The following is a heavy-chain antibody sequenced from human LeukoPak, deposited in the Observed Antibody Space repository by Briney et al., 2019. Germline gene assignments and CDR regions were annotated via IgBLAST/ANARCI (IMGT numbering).Heavy chain of an antibody. CDR3: ARPPYGAAGY. CDR1: GFTFNKYW. CDR2: IDKDGSEI. Sequence: GGSLRLSCATSGFTFNKYWMSWVRQAPGKGLEWVANIDKDGSEIHYVDSVKGRFIISRDNAKTSLYLQMSSLRVEDTAVYYCARPPYGAAGYWGQGTLVTVSS. V-gene: IGHV3-7*01. D-gene: IGHD4/OR15-4a*01. J-gene: IGHJ4*02.